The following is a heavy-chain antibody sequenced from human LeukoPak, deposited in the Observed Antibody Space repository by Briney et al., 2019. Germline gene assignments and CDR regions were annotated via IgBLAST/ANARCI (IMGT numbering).Heavy chain of an antibody. Sequence: GGSLRLSCAASGFTFSSYAMNWVRQAPRGGREWVSGFSGSGGTTYYADSVKGRFTTSRDKSKNTLYLQINSLRAEDTAVYYCESGSRCTCPHCLGYYSFYLDLWGKGTRVTVSS. V-gene: IGHV3-23*01. D-gene: IGHD2-2*01. J-gene: IGHJ6*03. CDR3: ESGSRCTCPHCLGYYSFYLDL. CDR2: FSGSGGTT. CDR1: GFTFSSYA.